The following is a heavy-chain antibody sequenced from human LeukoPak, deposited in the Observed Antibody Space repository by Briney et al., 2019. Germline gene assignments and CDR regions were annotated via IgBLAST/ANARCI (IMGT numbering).Heavy chain of an antibody. Sequence: GGSLRLSCAASGFIFSSYTMNWVRQAPGRGLEWVSSISSSGSDIYYADSVKGRFTISRDNARNSLYLQMSSLRAEDTAVYYCARDGSSSWYSMDAWGQGTTVTVSS. V-gene: IGHV3-21*01. CDR1: GFIFSSYT. J-gene: IGHJ6*02. D-gene: IGHD6-13*01. CDR3: ARDGSSSWYSMDA. CDR2: ISSSGSDI.